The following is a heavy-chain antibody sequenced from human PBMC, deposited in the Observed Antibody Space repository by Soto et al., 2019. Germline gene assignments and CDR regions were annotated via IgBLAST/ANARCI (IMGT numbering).Heavy chain of an antibody. J-gene: IGHJ4*02. CDR3: ARGFYETDFNY. V-gene: IGHV1-2*02. Sequence: ASVKVSCKASGYIFTAYYMHRVRQAPGQGLEWMGWINPISGGTNYAQKFQGRVTMTRDTSISTAFMDLSRLRSDDTAVYYCARGFYETDFNYWGQGTLVTVPS. CDR1: GYIFTAYY. CDR2: INPISGGT. D-gene: IGHD3-22*01.